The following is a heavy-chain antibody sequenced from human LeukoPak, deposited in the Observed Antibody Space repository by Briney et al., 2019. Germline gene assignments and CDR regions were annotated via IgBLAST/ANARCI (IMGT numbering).Heavy chain of an antibody. CDR1: VFTLRSYW. CDR2: HNSDGRSP. J-gene: IGHJ6*02. CDR3: AREFYGMDV. Sequence: PGGSLRLSCAASVFTLRSYWMRWGRHAPGGGLGWVSRHNSDGRSPSYTDCVKGRFTISRDNAKNTLYLHMNSLRAEDTAVYYCAREFYGMDVWGQGTPVTVSS. V-gene: IGHV3-74*01.